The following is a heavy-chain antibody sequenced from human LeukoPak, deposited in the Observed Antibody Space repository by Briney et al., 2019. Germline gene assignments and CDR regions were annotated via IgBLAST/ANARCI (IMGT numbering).Heavy chain of an antibody. CDR1: GFTFSSYG. V-gene: IGHV3-30*18. Sequence: PGRSLRLSCAASGFTFSSYGMHWVRQAPGKGLEWVAVISYDGSNKYYADSVKGRFTISRDNSKNTLYLQMNSLRAEDTAVYYCAKEPFPVAGPPGYWGQGTLVTVSS. D-gene: IGHD6-19*01. CDR2: ISYDGSNK. CDR3: AKEPFPVAGPPGY. J-gene: IGHJ4*02.